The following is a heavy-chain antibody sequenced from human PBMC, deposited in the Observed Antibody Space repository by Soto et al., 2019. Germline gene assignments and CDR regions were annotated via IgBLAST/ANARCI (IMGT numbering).Heavy chain of an antibody. J-gene: IGHJ4*02. CDR2: IFSSGGT. CDR1: VGPITSGGYY. Sequence: QVNLQESGPGLVKPSQTLSLTCPASVGPITSGGYYWGGIRQHPGKGLEFIGYIFSSGGTYYNPSLKSRVTISVDTSKNQLSLRLRSVSAADTALYYCARLWTGYYNDRPTSFDYWGQGTLVTVSS. CDR3: ARLWTGYYNDRPTSFDY. V-gene: IGHV4-31*03. D-gene: IGHD3-9*01.